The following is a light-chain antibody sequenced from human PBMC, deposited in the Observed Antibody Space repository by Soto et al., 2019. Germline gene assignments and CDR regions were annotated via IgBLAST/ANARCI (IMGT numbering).Light chain of an antibody. V-gene: IGLV7-46*01. CDR3: LLSYNGPYV. J-gene: IGLJ1*01. Sequence: VVTQEPSLTVSPGGTVTLTCGSSTGAVTNGHYPYWFQQKPGQAPRTLIYDTTNRHSWTPDRFSGSLLGGKAALSLSGAQPEDEAEYYCLLSYNGPYVFGTGTKVTV. CDR1: TGAVTNGHY. CDR2: DTT.